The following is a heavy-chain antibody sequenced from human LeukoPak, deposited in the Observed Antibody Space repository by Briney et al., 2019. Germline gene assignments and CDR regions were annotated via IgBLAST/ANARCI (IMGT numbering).Heavy chain of an antibody. D-gene: IGHD3-10*01. Sequence: PGGSLRLSCAASGFTFSDYYMSWIRQAPGKGLEWVSYISSSGSTIYYADSVKGRFTISRDNSKNTLYLQMNSLRAEDTAVYYCANGLNYYGSGSFKIDYWGQGTLVTVSS. CDR3: ANGLNYYGSGSFKIDY. CDR1: GFTFSDYY. CDR2: ISSSGSTI. V-gene: IGHV3-11*04. J-gene: IGHJ4*02.